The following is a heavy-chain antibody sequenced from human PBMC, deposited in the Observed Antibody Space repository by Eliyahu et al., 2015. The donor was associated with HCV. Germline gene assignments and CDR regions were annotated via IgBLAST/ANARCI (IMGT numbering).Heavy chain of an antibody. D-gene: IGHD2-2*01. CDR3: ARGIFGPSSLGHCSRTSCQDY. CDR2: ISSSSSTI. J-gene: IGHJ4*02. V-gene: IGHV3-48*02. Sequence: EVQLVESGGGLVQPGGSLRLSCAASGFXFXXYTXNWVRQAPGKGLEWISYISSSSSTIYYADSVKGRFTISRDNAKNSLYLQMNSLRDEDTAVYYCARGIFGPSSLGHCSRTSCQDYWGQGILVTVSS. CDR1: GFXFXXYT.